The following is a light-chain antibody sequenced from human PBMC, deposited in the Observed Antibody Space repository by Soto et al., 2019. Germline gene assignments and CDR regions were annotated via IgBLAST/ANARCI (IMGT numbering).Light chain of an antibody. CDR1: QSVGIN. CDR2: GAS. Sequence: EIVMTQSPATLSVSPGERATLSCRASQSVGINLAWYQQTPGQAPRLLIYGASTRGTGIPARFSGSGSETGFTLTISSLQSEDFAVYYCHQYNNWPGTFGQGTKVEIK. J-gene: IGKJ1*01. CDR3: HQYNNWPGT. V-gene: IGKV3-15*01.